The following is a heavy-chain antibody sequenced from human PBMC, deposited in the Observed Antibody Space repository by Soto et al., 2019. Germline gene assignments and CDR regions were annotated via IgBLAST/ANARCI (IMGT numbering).Heavy chain of an antibody. CDR2: ISGSGGST. V-gene: IGHV3-23*01. J-gene: IGHJ4*02. CDR1: GFTFITYA. CDR3: AKLPAAQSYFDF. Sequence: HPGGSLRLCCAASGFTFITYAMSWVRQAPGKGLEWVSIISGSGGSTYYPDSVKGRFTISRDNSKNTLYLQMNSLRADDTAVYYCAKLPAAQSYFDFWGQGTLVTVSS. D-gene: IGHD2-2*01.